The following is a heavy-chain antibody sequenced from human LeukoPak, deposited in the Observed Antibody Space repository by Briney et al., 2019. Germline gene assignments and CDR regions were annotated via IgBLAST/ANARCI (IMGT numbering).Heavy chain of an antibody. D-gene: IGHD3-10*01. Sequence: GGSLRLSCAASGFTVSSNEMSWVRQAPGKGLEWVSSISGGSTYYADSVKGRFTISRDNSKNTLYLQMNSLRAEGTAVYYCAKDPFNYYYQNWFDPWGQGTLVTVSS. CDR3: AKDPFNYYYQNWFDP. CDR2: ISGGST. J-gene: IGHJ5*02. CDR1: GFTVSSNE. V-gene: IGHV3-38-3*01.